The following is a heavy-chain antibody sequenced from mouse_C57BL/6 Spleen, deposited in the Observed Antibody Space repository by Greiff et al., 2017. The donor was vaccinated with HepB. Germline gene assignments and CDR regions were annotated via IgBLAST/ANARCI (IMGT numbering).Heavy chain of an antibody. CDR3: ARSGDYEGLYYFDY. CDR2: IYPGSGST. Sequence: QVQLQQPGAELVKPGASVKMSCKASGYTFTSYWITWVKQRPGQGLEWIGDIYPGSGSTNYNEKFKSKATLTVDTSSSTAYMQPSSLTSEDSAVYYCARSGDYEGLYYFDYWGQGTTLTVSS. CDR1: GYTFTSYW. J-gene: IGHJ2*01. D-gene: IGHD2-4*01. V-gene: IGHV1-55*01.